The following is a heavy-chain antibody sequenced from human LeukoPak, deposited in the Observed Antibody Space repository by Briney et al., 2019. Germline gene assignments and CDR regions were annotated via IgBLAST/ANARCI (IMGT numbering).Heavy chain of an antibody. CDR1: GGSISSHY. Sequence: SETLSLTCTVSGGSISSHYWSWIRQPPGKGLEWIGYIYYSGSTNYNPSLKSRVTISVDTSKNQFSLKLSSVTAADTAVYYCAREGAYCSSTSCSNWFDPWGQGTLVTVSS. J-gene: IGHJ5*02. CDR2: IYYSGST. CDR3: AREGAYCSSTSCSNWFDP. V-gene: IGHV4-59*11. D-gene: IGHD2-2*01.